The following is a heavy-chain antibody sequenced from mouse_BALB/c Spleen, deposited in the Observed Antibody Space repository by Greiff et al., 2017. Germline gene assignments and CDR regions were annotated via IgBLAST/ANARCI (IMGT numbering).Heavy chain of an antibody. CDR2: IYPGSGST. Sequence: QVQLKESGPELVKPGASVKMSCKASGYTFTDYVISWVKQRTGQGLEWIGEIYPGSGSTYYNEKFKGKATLTADKSSNTAYVQLSSLTSEDSAVYFCASGFAYWGQGTLVTVSA. J-gene: IGHJ3*01. CDR1: GYTFTDYV. CDR3: ASGFAY. V-gene: IGHV1-77*01. D-gene: IGHD6-1*01.